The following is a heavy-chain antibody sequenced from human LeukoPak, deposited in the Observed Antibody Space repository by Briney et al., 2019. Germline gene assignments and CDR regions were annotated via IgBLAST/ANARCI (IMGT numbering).Heavy chain of an antibody. CDR3: ARERQQLDRGGFDY. CDR1: GFTFSSYE. J-gene: IGHJ4*02. CDR2: ISSSGSTI. V-gene: IGHV3-48*03. Sequence: PGGSLRLSCAASGFTFSSYEMNWVRQAPGKGLEWVSYISSSGSTIYYADSVKGRFTISRDNSKNTLYLQMNSLRAEDTAVYYCARERQQLDRGGFDYWGQGTLVTVSS. D-gene: IGHD6-13*01.